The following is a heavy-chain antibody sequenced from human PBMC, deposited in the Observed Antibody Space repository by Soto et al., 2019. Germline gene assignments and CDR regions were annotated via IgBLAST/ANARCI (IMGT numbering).Heavy chain of an antibody. CDR1: GFTFSDYD. V-gene: IGHV3-23*01. J-gene: IGHJ6*02. D-gene: IGHD3-10*01. CDR3: AKDRRGVMDV. CDR2: ISGSGRST. Sequence: EVQLLESGGGLVQPGGSLRLSCAASGFTFSDYDMSWVRQAPGKGLEWVSAISGSGRSTYYADSVKGRFTISRDNSKNTLYLQMNSLRAEDTDVYYCAKDRRGVMDVWGQGTTVTVSS.